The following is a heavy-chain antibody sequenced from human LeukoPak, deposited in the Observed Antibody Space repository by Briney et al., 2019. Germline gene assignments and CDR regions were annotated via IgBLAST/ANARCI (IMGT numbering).Heavy chain of an antibody. CDR1: GFTFDDYA. V-gene: IGHV3-9*01. D-gene: IGHD3-3*01. Sequence: GGSLRLSCAASGFTFDDYAMHWVRQAPGKGLEWVSGISWNSGSIGYADSVKGRFTISRDNAKNSLYLQMNSLRAEDTALYYCAKGKRGYYDFWSGPMEYNWFDPWGQGTLVTVSS. CDR2: ISWNSGSI. J-gene: IGHJ5*02. CDR3: AKGKRGYYDFWSGPMEYNWFDP.